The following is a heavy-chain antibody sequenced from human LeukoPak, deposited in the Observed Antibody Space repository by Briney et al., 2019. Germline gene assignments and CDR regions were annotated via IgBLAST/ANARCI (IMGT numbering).Heavy chain of an antibody. J-gene: IGHJ4*02. CDR3: ARVYYGSGSYYNVLDY. D-gene: IGHD3-10*01. Sequence: SETLSLTCTVSGGSISNYYWSWIRQPPGKGLEWIGYIHYSGSTYYNPSLTSRVTISIDTSKNQLSLRLSSVTAADTAVYYCARVYYGSGSYYNVLDYWGQGTLVTVSS. V-gene: IGHV4-59*01. CDR2: IHYSGST. CDR1: GGSISNYY.